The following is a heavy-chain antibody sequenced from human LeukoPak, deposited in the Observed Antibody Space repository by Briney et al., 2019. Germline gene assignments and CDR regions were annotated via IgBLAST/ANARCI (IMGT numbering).Heavy chain of an antibody. Sequence: ASVKVSCKASGYTFTSYGISWVRQAPGQGLEWMGWISAYNGNTNYAQKLQGRVTMTTDTSTSTAYMELRSLRSDDTAVYYCARAPEQWLVRDYYYGMDVWGQGTTVTVSS. CDR2: ISAYNGNT. J-gene: IGHJ6*02. CDR1: GYTFTSYG. CDR3: ARAPEQWLVRDYYYGMDV. V-gene: IGHV1-18*01. D-gene: IGHD6-19*01.